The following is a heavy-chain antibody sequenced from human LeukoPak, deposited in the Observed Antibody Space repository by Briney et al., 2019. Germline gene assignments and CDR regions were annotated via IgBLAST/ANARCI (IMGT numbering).Heavy chain of an antibody. CDR1: GGSISSSSYY. Sequence: SETLSLTCTVSGGSISSSSYYWGWIRQPPGKGLEWIGSIYYSGSTYYNPSLKSRVTISVDTFKNQFSLKLSSVTAADTAVYYCSRLDYYDSSGYYYYPPYFDYWGQGTLVTVSS. CDR2: IYYSGST. V-gene: IGHV4-39*01. D-gene: IGHD3-22*01. J-gene: IGHJ4*02. CDR3: SRLDYYDSSGYYYYPPYFDY.